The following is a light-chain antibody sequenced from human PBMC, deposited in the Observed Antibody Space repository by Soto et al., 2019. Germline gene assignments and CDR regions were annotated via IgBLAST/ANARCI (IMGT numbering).Light chain of an antibody. Sequence: EMVMTQSPATLSVSPGERATLSCRASQSVSSNYLAWYQQKPGQAPRLLIYGTSSRATGIPDRFSGSGSGTDFTLTIRRLEPEDFALYYCQHYGSSPRTFGQGTKVDIK. CDR3: QHYGSSPRT. V-gene: IGKV3-20*01. CDR1: QSVSSNY. CDR2: GTS. J-gene: IGKJ1*01.